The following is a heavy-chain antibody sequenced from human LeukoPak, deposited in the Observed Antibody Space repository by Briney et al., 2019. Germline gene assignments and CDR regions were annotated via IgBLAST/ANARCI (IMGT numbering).Heavy chain of an antibody. Sequence: SETLSLTCTVSGGSISSSSYYWGWIRQPPGKGLEWIGSIYYSGSTYYNPSLKSRVTISVDTSKNQFSLKLSSVTAADTAVYYCARGGGTLQHWGQGTLVTVSS. CDR2: IYYSGST. CDR3: ARGGGTLQH. CDR1: GGSISSSSYY. D-gene: IGHD3-16*01. V-gene: IGHV4-39*01. J-gene: IGHJ1*01.